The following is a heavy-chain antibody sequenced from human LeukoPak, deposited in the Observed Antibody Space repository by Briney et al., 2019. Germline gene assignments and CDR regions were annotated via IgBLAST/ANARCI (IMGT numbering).Heavy chain of an antibody. Sequence: PGGSLRLSCAASGFPFSSYAILCVRQAPGKGVEYVSAISRNGGSTYYVNSVKGRFTISSDNSKNTLYLQMGSLRAEDMAVYYCARVSDIDSFDIWGQGTMDTVSS. V-gene: IGHV3-64*01. J-gene: IGHJ3*02. D-gene: IGHD3-9*01. CDR1: GFPFSSYA. CDR3: ARVSDIDSFDI. CDR2: ISRNGGST.